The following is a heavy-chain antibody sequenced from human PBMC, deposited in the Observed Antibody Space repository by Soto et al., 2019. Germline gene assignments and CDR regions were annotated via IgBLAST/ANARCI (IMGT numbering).Heavy chain of an antibody. D-gene: IGHD2-2*01. J-gene: IGHJ6*02. V-gene: IGHV3-23*01. CDR1: TFTFTGYA. CDR3: AKDLTYGSMPGGAPEV. CDR2: ISSTSDST. Sequence: GGSLRLSCAASTFTFTGYAMSSVRQAPGKGLEWVSGISSTSDSTYYADSVKGRFTISRYNSKNTLYVQMNSVRAEDTAVYYCAKDLTYGSMPGGAPEVWGQGNNVNVSS.